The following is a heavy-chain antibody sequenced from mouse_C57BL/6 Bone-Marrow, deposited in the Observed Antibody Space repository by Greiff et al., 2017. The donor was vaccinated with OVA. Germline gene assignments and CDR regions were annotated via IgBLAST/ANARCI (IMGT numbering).Heavy chain of an antibody. D-gene: IGHD2-3*01. Sequence: VQLQQSGAELVRPGASVTLSCKASGYTFTDYEMHWVKQTPVHGLEWIGAIDPETGGTAYNQKFKGKAILTADKSSSTAYMELRSLTSEDSAVYYCTRHEDGYPAWFAYWGQGTLVTVSA. J-gene: IGHJ3*01. CDR1: GYTFTDYE. CDR2: IDPETGGT. V-gene: IGHV1-15*01. CDR3: TRHEDGYPAWFAY.